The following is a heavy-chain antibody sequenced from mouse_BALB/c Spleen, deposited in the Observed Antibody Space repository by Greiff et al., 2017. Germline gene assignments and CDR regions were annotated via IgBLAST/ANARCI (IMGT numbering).Heavy chain of an antibody. D-gene: IGHD4-1*01. CDR1: GFTFSSFG. CDR3: ARSDWDMDY. CDR2: ISSGSSTI. J-gene: IGHJ4*01. Sequence: EVQLVESGGGLVQPGGSRKLSCAASGFTFSSFGMHWVRQAPEKGLEWVAYISSGSSTIYYADTVKGRFTISRDNPKNTLFLQMTSLRSEDTAMYYCARSDWDMDYWGQGTSVTVSS. V-gene: IGHV5-17*02.